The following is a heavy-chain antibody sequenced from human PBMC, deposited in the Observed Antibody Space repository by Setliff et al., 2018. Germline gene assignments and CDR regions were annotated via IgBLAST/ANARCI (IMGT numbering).Heavy chain of an antibody. J-gene: IGHJ6*03. CDR3: AGGQPLVRKYYYYMDV. V-gene: IGHV1-69*13. Sequence: SVKVSCKASGGTFSSYVISWVREAPGQGLEWMGGIIPMFGTNYAQKFQGRVTITADESTSTAYMGLSSLGSGDTAVYYCAGGQPLVRKYYYYMDVWGKGTTVTVSS. CDR1: GGTFSSYV. D-gene: IGHD3-10*01. CDR2: IIPMFGT.